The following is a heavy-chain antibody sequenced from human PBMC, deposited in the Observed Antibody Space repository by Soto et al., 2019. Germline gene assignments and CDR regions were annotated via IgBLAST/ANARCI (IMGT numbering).Heavy chain of an antibody. CDR3: AREEAARMLDI. V-gene: IGHV3-33*01. CDR2: IWFDGRKE. D-gene: IGHD6-6*01. CDR1: GLTFSNFG. Sequence: GGSLRLSCAASGLTFSNFGMHWVRQAPGQGLEWVAIIWFDGRKEYYAASVEGRFTISRDNSNSTLYLQMNSLRAEDTAVYYCAREEAARMLDIWGQGTMVTVSS. J-gene: IGHJ3*02.